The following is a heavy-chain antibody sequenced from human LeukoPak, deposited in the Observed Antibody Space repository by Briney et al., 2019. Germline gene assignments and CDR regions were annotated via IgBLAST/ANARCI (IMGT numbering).Heavy chain of an antibody. D-gene: IGHD2-2*01. CDR3: ARGGTRYCTSTSCSDYYFYGMDV. Sequence: ASVKVSCKASGYTFSNYDINWVRQATGQGLEWMGWMNPNRANTGYAQKFQGRVTMTRNTSINTAYMELSSLRSEDTAVYYCARGGTRYCTSTSCSDYYFYGMDVWGQGTTVTVSS. CDR2: MNPNRANT. J-gene: IGHJ6*02. CDR1: GYTFSNYD. V-gene: IGHV1-8*01.